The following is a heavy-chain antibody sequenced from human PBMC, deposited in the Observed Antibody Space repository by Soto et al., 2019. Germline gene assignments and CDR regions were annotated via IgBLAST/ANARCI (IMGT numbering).Heavy chain of an antibody. CDR1: GFTFSRYW. D-gene: IGHD3-3*01. V-gene: IGHV3-74*01. CDR2: INSDGRRT. CDR3: AREEIFGVVIDAFDI. Sequence: EVQLVESGGGLVQPGGSLRLSCAASGFTFSRYWIHWFRQAPGKGLVWFSRINSDGRRTTYADSVKGRFTISRDNAKNTLYLQMNSLSAEDTAVYYCAREEIFGVVIDAFDIWGQGTMVTVSS. J-gene: IGHJ3*02.